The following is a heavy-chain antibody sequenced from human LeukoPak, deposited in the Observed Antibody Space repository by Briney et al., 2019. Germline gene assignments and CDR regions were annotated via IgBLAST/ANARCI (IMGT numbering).Heavy chain of an antibody. Sequence: ASVKVSCKASGYTFTSYDINWVRQATGQGLEWMGWMNPNSGNTGYAQKFQGRVTMTRNTSISTAYMELSSLRSEDTAVYYCARDTYYYGSGSSNWFDPWGQGTLVTVSS. CDR1: GYTFTSYD. J-gene: IGHJ5*02. D-gene: IGHD3-10*01. CDR3: ARDTYYYGSGSSNWFDP. CDR2: MNPNSGNT. V-gene: IGHV1-8*01.